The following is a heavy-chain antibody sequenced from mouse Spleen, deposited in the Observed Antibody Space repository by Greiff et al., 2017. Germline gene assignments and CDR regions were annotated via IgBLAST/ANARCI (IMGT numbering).Heavy chain of an antibody. CDR2: ISYDGSN. Sequence: EVQLQESGPGLVKPSQSLSLTCSVTGYSITSGYYWNWIRQFPGNKLEWMGYISYDGSNNYNPSLKNRISITRDTSKNQFFLKLNSVTTEDTATYYCARGENYYGYDYFDYWGQGTTLTVSS. D-gene: IGHD1-2*01. V-gene: IGHV3-6*01. CDR3: ARGENYYGYDYFDY. CDR1: GYSITSGYY. J-gene: IGHJ2*01.